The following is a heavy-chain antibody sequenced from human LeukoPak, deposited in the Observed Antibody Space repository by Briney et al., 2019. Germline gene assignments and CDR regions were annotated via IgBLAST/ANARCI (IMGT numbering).Heavy chain of an antibody. J-gene: IGHJ4*02. Sequence: PGGSLRLSCAASGFTFDDYAMHWVRHAPGEGLEWVSGISWNSGSIGYADSVKGRFTISRDNAKNSLYLQMNSLRAEDTALYYCAKGSGYSYGTIVDYWGQGTLVTVSS. V-gene: IGHV3-9*01. CDR2: ISWNSGSI. D-gene: IGHD5-18*01. CDR1: GFTFDDYA. CDR3: AKGSGYSYGTIVDY.